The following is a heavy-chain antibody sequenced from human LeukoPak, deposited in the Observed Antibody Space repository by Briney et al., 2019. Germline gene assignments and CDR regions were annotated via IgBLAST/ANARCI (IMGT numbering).Heavy chain of an antibody. D-gene: IGHD6-13*01. Sequence: SETLSLTCTVSGGSISSYYWSWIRQPAGKGLEWIGRIYTSGSTNYNPSLKSRVTMSVDTSKNQFSLKLSSVTAADTAVYYCARDPYSSRRQVDWFDPWGQGTLVTVSS. J-gene: IGHJ5*02. CDR3: ARDPYSSRRQVDWFDP. CDR1: GGSISSYY. CDR2: IYTSGST. V-gene: IGHV4-4*07.